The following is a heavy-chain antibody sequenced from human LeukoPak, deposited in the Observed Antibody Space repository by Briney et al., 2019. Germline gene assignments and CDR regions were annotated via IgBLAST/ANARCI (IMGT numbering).Heavy chain of an antibody. CDR1: GFIFSSYN. CDR3: ARDGYNSANGIDV. D-gene: IGHD1-1*01. J-gene: IGHJ3*01. CDR2: ISSSSNYI. V-gene: IGHV3-21*01. Sequence: GGSLRLSCAASGFIFSSYNMNWVRQAPGKGLEWVSSISSSSNYIYYADSVKGRFTISRDNAKSSLSLQMNSLTAEDTAVYFCARDGYNSANGIDVWGQGTMVTVSS.